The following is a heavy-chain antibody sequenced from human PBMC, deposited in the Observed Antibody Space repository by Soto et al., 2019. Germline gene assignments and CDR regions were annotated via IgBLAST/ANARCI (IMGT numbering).Heavy chain of an antibody. Sequence: QVQRVQSGAEVKKSGASVKVSCKASGYTFTSHDINWVRQATGQGLEWMGWMNPNSGNTGYAQKCQGRVTMTRNTSISTAYMELSSLRSEDTAVYYCARWDYGYYARFDYWGQGTLVTVSS. V-gene: IGHV1-8*01. CDR2: MNPNSGNT. CDR3: ARWDYGYYARFDY. D-gene: IGHD4-17*01. CDR1: GYTFTSHD. J-gene: IGHJ4*02.